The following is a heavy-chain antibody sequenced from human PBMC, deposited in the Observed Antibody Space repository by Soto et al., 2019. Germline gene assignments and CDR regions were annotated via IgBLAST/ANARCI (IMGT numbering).Heavy chain of an antibody. CDR1: GDSVSSNSAA. J-gene: IGHJ6*02. V-gene: IGHV6-1*01. Sequence: SQTLSLTCAISGDSVSSNSAAWNWIRQSPSRGLEWLGRTYYRSKWYNDYAVSVKSRITINPDTSKNQFSLQLNSVTPEDTAVSYCARDLRPPRDRYYYYGMDVWGQGTTVTVSS. CDR3: ARDLRPPRDRYYYYGMDV. D-gene: IGHD2-21*02. CDR2: TYYRSKWYN.